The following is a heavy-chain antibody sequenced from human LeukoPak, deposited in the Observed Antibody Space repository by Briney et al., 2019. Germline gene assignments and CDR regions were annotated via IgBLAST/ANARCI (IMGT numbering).Heavy chain of an antibody. Sequence: GGSLRLSCAASGFTFSSYGMHWVRQAPGKGLEWVAVIWYDGSNKYYADSVKGRFTISRDNSKNTLYLQMNSLRAEDTAVYYCARAIAVAGRGRMDVWGQGTTVTVSS. CDR1: GFTFSSYG. V-gene: IGHV3-33*01. J-gene: IGHJ6*02. CDR2: IWYDGSNK. CDR3: ARAIAVAGRGRMDV. D-gene: IGHD6-19*01.